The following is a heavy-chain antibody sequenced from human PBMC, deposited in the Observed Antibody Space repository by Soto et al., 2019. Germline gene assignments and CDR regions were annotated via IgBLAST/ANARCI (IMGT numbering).Heavy chain of an antibody. CDR1: GYTFISYG. CDR3: ERDREVMCYTKEYSFDY. D-gene: IGHD3-16*02. V-gene: IGHV1-18*01. CDR2: INANNGDT. Sequence: ASVKVSCKASGYTFISYGISWVRQAPRQGLEWMGWINANNGDTDYARKFQGRVTMTTDTSTSTAYMDLRSLRADDTAVYYCERDREVMCYTKEYSFDYWGQGTLVTVSS. J-gene: IGHJ4*02.